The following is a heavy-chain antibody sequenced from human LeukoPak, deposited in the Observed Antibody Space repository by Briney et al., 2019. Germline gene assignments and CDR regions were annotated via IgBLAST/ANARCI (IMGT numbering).Heavy chain of an antibody. V-gene: IGHV4-39*01. CDR3: AVYSGYVGY. CDR1: GGSISSSSYY. CDR2: IYYSGST. Sequence: PSETLSLTCTVSGGSISSSSYYWGWIRQPPGKGLEWIGSIYYSGSTYYNPSLKSRVTISVDTSKNQLSLKLSSVTAADTAVYYCAVYSGYVGYWGQGTLVTVSS. D-gene: IGHD5-12*01. J-gene: IGHJ4*02.